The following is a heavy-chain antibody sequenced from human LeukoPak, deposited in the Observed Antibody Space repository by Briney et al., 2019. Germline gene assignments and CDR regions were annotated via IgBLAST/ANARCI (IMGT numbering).Heavy chain of an antibody. CDR3: ARRTSGAFDF. Sequence: GGSLRLSCAASGFTFRNYAMNWVRQAPGKGLEWVSSIPSSGDGTYYADSVKGRFTISRDNSKNMLHLQMNSLRAEDTAVYYCARRTSGAFDFWDQGTLVTVSS. J-gene: IGHJ4*02. CDR1: GFTFRNYA. V-gene: IGHV3-23*01. CDR2: IPSSGDGT. D-gene: IGHD5-12*01.